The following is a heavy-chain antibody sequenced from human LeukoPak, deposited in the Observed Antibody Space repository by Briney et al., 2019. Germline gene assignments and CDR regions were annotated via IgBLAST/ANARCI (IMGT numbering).Heavy chain of an antibody. CDR2: IYYSGTT. CDR3: ARHLGYCSSTSCYPWFDP. CDR1: SGSISSYY. J-gene: IGHJ5*02. V-gene: IGHV4-59*01. D-gene: IGHD2-2*01. Sequence: SETLSLTCTVSSGSISSYYWSWIRQSQGKGLEWKGYIYYSGTTDYNPSLTNRVTISVDTSKNQFSLKLSSVTAADTAVYYCARHLGYCSSTSCYPWFDPWGQGTLVTVSS.